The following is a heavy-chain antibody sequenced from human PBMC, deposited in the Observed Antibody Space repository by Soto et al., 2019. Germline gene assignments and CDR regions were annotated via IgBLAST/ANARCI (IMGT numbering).Heavy chain of an antibody. J-gene: IGHJ6*03. V-gene: IGHV3-15*01. CDR2: IKSKTDGGTT. CDR3: TVTYRADYYYYMDV. CDR1: GFTVSSNY. D-gene: IGHD4-4*01. Sequence: GGSLRLSCTASGFTVSSNYMTWVRQAPGKGLEWVGRIKSKTDGGTTDYAAPVKGRFTISRDDSKNTLYLQMNSLKTEDTAVYYCTVTYRADYYYYMDVWGKGTTVTVSS.